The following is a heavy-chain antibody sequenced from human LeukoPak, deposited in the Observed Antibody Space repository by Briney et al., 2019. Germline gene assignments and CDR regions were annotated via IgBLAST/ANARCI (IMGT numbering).Heavy chain of an antibody. V-gene: IGHV3-7*01. Sequence: GGSLRLSCAASGFTFSSYWMSWVRQAPGKGLEWVAHIKQDGSVKYYVDSVKGRFAISRDNAQDSLYLQMNSLRVEDTAVYYCTSPVLDYGDHYFFASWGQGTLVTVSS. CDR2: IKQDGSVK. CDR1: GFTFSSYW. D-gene: IGHD4-17*01. CDR3: TSPVLDYGDHYFFAS. J-gene: IGHJ4*02.